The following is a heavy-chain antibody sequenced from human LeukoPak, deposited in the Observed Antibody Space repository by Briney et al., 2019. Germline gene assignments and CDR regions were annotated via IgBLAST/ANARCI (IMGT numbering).Heavy chain of an antibody. Sequence: GGSLRLSCAASGFTFNNYAMTWVRQAPGKGLEWVSAISGSGGSTYYADSVKGRFTISRDNSKNTLYLQMNSLRAEDTAVYYCAKDVQYSGSYYYFDYWGQGTLVTVSS. CDR1: GFTFNNYA. D-gene: IGHD1-26*01. V-gene: IGHV3-23*01. CDR3: AKDVQYSGSYYYFDY. J-gene: IGHJ4*02. CDR2: ISGSGGST.